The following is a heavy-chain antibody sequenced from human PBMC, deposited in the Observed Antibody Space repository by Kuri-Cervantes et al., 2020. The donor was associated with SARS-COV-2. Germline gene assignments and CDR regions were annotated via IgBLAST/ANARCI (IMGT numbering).Heavy chain of an antibody. CDR3: ATGAANSYMDV. J-gene: IGHJ6*03. D-gene: IGHD3-10*01. V-gene: IGHV3-33*08. CDR2: IWYDGKNE. Sequence: GESLKISCGASGSSLTNYAIHWVRQAPGKGLEWVSVIWYDGKNEYYAGSVKGRFNISRDTSKNTVSLHMNSLRAEDTAMYYCATGAANSYMDVWGRGTTVTVSS. CDR1: GSSLTNYA.